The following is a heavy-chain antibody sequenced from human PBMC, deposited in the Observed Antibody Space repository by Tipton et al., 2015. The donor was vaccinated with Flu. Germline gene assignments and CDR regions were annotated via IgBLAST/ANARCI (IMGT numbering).Heavy chain of an antibody. D-gene: IGHD4-11*01. CDR3: ARRDYSNYVSEPKNWFDS. J-gene: IGHJ5*01. CDR1: GYSIRSSNYY. V-gene: IGHV4-38-2*01. CDR2: IFHSGNS. Sequence: TLSLTCAVSGYSIRSSNYYWGWIRQPPGKGLEWIGNIFHSGNSYHNPSLKSRVTMSVETSKNQFSLKLSSVTAADTAVYYCARRDYSNYVSEPKNWFDSWGQGALVIASS.